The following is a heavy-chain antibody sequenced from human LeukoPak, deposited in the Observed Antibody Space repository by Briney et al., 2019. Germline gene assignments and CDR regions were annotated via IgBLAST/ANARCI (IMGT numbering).Heavy chain of an antibody. V-gene: IGHV3-7*01. CDR2: IKQDGSGK. CDR1: GFTFSSYW. Sequence: GGSLRLSCAASGFTFSSYWMSWVRQAPGKGLEWVANIKQDGSGKYYVDSVKGRFTISRDNAKNSLYLQMNSLRAEDTAVYYCAREGKLKSIAYWGQGTLVTVSS. CDR3: AREGKLKSIAY. D-gene: IGHD2-15*01. J-gene: IGHJ4*02.